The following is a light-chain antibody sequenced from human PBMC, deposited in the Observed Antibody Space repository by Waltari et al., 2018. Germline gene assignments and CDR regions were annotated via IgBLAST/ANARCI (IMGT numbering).Light chain of an antibody. CDR1: NSDVGGYYY. V-gene: IGLV2-11*01. Sequence: QSALTQPRSVSGSPGQSVTISCTGVNSDVGGYYYVSWYQHYPGKAPKLLVFDVSIRPSGVPDRFSGSKSGDTASLTISGLQPEDESDYYCSEYGGTSTVFGGGTRLTVL. CDR3: SEYGGTSTV. CDR2: DVS. J-gene: IGLJ2*01.